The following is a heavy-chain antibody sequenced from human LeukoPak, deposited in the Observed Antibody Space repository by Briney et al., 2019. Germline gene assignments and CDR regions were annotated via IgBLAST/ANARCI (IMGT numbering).Heavy chain of an antibody. J-gene: IGHJ3*02. CDR2: ISSSSSYI. D-gene: IGHD6-13*01. CDR1: GFTFSSYS. V-gene: IGHV3-21*01. Sequence: GGSLRLSCAASGFTFSSYSMNWVRQAPGKGLEWVSSISSSSSYIYYADSVKGRFTISRDNAKNSLYLQMNSLRAEDTAMYYCARGYSSTWPSDAFDIWGQGTMIIVSS. CDR3: ARGYSSTWPSDAFDI.